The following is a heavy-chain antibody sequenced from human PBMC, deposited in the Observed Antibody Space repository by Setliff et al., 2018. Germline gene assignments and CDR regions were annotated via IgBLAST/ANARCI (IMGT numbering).Heavy chain of an antibody. Sequence: GGSLRLSCSVSGITFKNAWMTWIRQAPGKGPEWVGRIKSSSEGATTDYGAPAKVRFTISRDDSKNMIYLQMNNLKIEGTGFYYCTTGPRDSRNYLTWLGTWGQGTLVTVSS. J-gene: IGHJ5*02. D-gene: IGHD3-22*01. V-gene: IGHV3-15*01. CDR3: TTGPRDSRNYLTWLGT. CDR1: GITFKNAW. CDR2: IKSSSEGATT.